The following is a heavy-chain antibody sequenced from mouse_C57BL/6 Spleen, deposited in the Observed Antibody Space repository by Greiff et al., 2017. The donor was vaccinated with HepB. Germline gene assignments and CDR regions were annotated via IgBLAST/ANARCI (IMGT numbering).Heavy chain of an antibody. CDR2: ILPGSGST. J-gene: IGHJ4*01. CDR1: GYTFTGYW. Sequence: QVQLQQSGAELMKPGASVKLSCKATGYTFTGYWIEWVKQRPGHGLEWIGEILPGSGSTNYNEKFKGKATFTADTSSNTAYMQLSSLTTEDSAIYYCARSKGITTVGDYAMDYWGQGTSVTVSS. CDR3: ARSKGITTVGDYAMDY. V-gene: IGHV1-9*01. D-gene: IGHD1-1*01.